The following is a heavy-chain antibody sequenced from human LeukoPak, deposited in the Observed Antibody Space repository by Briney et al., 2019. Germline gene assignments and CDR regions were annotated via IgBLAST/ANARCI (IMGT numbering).Heavy chain of an antibody. J-gene: IGHJ4*02. CDR3: ARTYFYDSGTSSGWGQFDY. CDR2: IKEDGSAK. Sequence: GSLRLSCAASGFTFSSYSMSWVRQAPGKGLEWVANIKEDGSAKYYVDSVKGRFTISRDNAKNSLYLHMNRLRAEDTAVYYCARTYFYDSGTSSGWGQFDYWGQGTLVTVSS. D-gene: IGHD3-10*01. V-gene: IGHV3-7*03. CDR1: GFTFSSYS.